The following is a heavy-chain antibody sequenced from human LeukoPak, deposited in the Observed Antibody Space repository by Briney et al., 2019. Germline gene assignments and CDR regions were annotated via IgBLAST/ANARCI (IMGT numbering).Heavy chain of an antibody. J-gene: IGHJ3*02. Sequence: SETLSLTCAVYGGSFSGYYWSWIRQPPGKGLEWIGEINHSGSTNYNPSLKSRVTISVDTSKNQFSLKLSSVTAADTAVYYCARFHGYNSSSDDAFDIWGQGTMVTVSS. V-gene: IGHV4-34*01. CDR3: ARFHGYNSSSDDAFDI. CDR2: INHSGST. CDR1: GGSFSGYY. D-gene: IGHD6-6*01.